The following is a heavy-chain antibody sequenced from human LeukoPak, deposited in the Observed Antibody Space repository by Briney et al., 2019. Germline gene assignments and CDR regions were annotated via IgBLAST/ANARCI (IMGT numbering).Heavy chain of an antibody. V-gene: IGHV1-2*06. CDR3: ARDGGGGDNFDY. Sequence: ASVKISCKASGYTFSGYYMHWVRQAPGQGLEWMGRINPNNGGANYAQNFQGRVTMTRDTSITTGYMELTRLTSDDTAVYYCARDGGGGDNFDYWGQGTLVTVSS. D-gene: IGHD2-21*01. CDR1: GYTFSGYY. J-gene: IGHJ4*02. CDR2: INPNNGGA.